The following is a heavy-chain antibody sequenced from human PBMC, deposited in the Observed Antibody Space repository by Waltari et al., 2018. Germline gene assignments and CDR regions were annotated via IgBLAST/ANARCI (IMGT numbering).Heavy chain of an antibody. J-gene: IGHJ4*02. D-gene: IGHD6-19*01. CDR1: GSTSSTYS. Sequence: EVQLVESGGGLVRPGGPLSIPGPPSGSTSSTYSMTWVRQAPGKGLEWVSSIRSSSSYIYYADSVKGRFTISRDNAKNSLYLQMNSLRAEDTAVYYCARDGSGWGTDFDYWGQGTLVTVSS. V-gene: IGHV3-21*01. CDR3: ARDGSGWGTDFDY. CDR2: IRSSSSYI.